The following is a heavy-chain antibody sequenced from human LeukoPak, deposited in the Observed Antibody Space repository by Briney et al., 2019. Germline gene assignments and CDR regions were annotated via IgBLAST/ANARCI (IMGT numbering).Heavy chain of an antibody. CDR1: GFTFSGYW. J-gene: IGHJ4*02. D-gene: IGHD2-21*01. CDR3: VRGCGFHTFDY. Sequence: GGSLRLSCAASGFTFSGYWMTWVRQAPGKGLEYVANIKEDGSEKYYVDSVKGRFTISRDNTKNSLYLQMSSLRGDDTAVYYCVRGCGFHTFDYWGQGTLVTVSS. CDR2: IKEDGSEK. V-gene: IGHV3-7*05.